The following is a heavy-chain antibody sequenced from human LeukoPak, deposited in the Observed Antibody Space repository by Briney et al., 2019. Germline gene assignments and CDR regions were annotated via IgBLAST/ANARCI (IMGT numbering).Heavy chain of an antibody. Sequence: PGGSLRLSCAAYGFTFNSYAMYWVRQAPGKGLEWVSGIFGSGGSPHYADSVKGRFTISRDNSKNTLYLQMNSLRAEDTAVYYCARGWAVAGPFDYWGQGTLVTVSS. D-gene: IGHD6-19*01. CDR1: GFTFNSYA. J-gene: IGHJ4*02. CDR3: ARGWAVAGPFDY. V-gene: IGHV3-23*01. CDR2: IFGSGGSP.